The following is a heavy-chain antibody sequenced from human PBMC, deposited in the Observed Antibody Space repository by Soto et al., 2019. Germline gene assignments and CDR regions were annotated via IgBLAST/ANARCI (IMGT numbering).Heavy chain of an antibody. J-gene: IGHJ3*02. CDR3: ARLQVNGGAFDI. V-gene: IGHV4-31*03. CDR1: GGSIRSGGYH. Sequence: PSETLSLTCSVSGGSIRSGGYHWSWIRQHPGKGLEWIGNIYYTGSAFYTPSLKSRVTFSVDTSKNQVSLKLSSVTAPDTAVYYCARLQVNGGAFDIWGQGTMVTVPS. D-gene: IGHD2-8*01. CDR2: IYYTGSA.